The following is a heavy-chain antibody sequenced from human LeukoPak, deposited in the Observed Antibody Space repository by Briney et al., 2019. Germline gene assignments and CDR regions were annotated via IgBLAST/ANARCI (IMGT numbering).Heavy chain of an antibody. CDR1: GYSFTTYW. D-gene: IGHD1-7*01. Sequence: GESLKISCKGSGYSFTTYWIGWVRQMPGKGLEWMGIIYPDDSDLRYSPSFQGQVTISADKSINTAYLQWSSLKASDTAMYYCARRAGTFGFGPFDIWGQGTTVTVSS. CDR3: ARRAGTFGFGPFDI. CDR2: IYPDDSDL. V-gene: IGHV5-51*01. J-gene: IGHJ3*02.